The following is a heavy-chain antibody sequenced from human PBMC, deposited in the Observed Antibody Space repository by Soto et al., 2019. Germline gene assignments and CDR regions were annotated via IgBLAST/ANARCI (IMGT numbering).Heavy chain of an antibody. CDR3: VRDHVNDSDY. Sequence: QVQLVESGGGVVQPGRSLGLSCAASGFTFSSYGMHWVRQAPGKGLEWLAIIWYDGTNEDYADSVKGRFTISRDNSKNPLYLQMNSLRTEDTAVYYCVRDHVNDSDYWGQGTLVTVSS. V-gene: IGHV3-33*01. D-gene: IGHD1-1*01. CDR2: IWYDGTNE. J-gene: IGHJ4*02. CDR1: GFTFSSYG.